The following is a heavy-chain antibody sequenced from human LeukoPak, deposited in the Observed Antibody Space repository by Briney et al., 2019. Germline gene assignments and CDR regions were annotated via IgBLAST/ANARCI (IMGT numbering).Heavy chain of an antibody. D-gene: IGHD6-13*01. V-gene: IGHV4-39*07. J-gene: IGHJ4*02. CDR1: GGSISSSSYY. CDR2: IYYSGST. CDR3: ARCSSWYYFDY. Sequence: SETLSLTCTVSGGSISSSSYYWGWIRQPPGKGLERIGSIYYSGSTYYNPSLKSRVTISVDTSKNQFSLKLSSVTAADTAVYYCARCSSWYYFDYWGQGTLVTVSS.